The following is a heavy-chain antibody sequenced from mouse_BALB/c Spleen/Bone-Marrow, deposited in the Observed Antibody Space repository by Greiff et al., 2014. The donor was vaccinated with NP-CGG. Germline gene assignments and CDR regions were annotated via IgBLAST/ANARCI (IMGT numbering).Heavy chain of an antibody. D-gene: IGHD2-3*01. CDR1: GYTFTTYT. J-gene: IGHJ2*01. CDR2: INPSSGYT. V-gene: IGHV1-4*01. Sequence: VQLQQSGAELARPGASVKMSCRASGYTFTTYTIHWVRQRPGQGLEWIGYINPSSGYTNYIQKFKDKATLTADKSSSTAYMQLSSLTSEDSAVYYCARRDDGYVFFDYWGQGTTLTDSS. CDR3: ARRDDGYVFFDY.